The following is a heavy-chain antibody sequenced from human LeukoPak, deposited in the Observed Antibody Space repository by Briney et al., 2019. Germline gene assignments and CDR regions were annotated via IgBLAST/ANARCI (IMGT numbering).Heavy chain of an antibody. V-gene: IGHV3-30*04. CDR2: ISYDGSNR. CDR1: GITFSNYA. J-gene: IGHJ6*03. Sequence: GGSLRLSCAASGITFSNYAMHWVRQAPGKGLEWVAVISYDGSNRYYADSVRGRFTISRDNSRNTLYVQMNSLRAEDTAVYYCAKGASRVYSYYMDVWGKGTTVTISS. CDR3: AKGASRVYSYYMDV.